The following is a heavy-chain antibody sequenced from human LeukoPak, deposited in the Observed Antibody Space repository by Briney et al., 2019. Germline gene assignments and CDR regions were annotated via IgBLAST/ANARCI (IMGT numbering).Heavy chain of an antibody. D-gene: IGHD6-6*01. Sequence: SVKVSCKASGGTFSSYAISWVRQAPGQGLEWMGRIIPILGIANYAQKFQGRVTITADKSTSTAYMELSSLRSEDTAVYYCAREAHSSSPLFDYWGQGTLVTVSS. CDR1: GGTFSSYA. CDR3: AREAHSSSPLFDY. CDR2: IIPILGIA. V-gene: IGHV1-69*04. J-gene: IGHJ4*02.